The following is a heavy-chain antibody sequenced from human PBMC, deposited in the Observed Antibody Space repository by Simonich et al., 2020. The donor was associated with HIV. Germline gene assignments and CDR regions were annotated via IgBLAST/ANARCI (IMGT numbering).Heavy chain of an antibody. D-gene: IGHD3-10*01. V-gene: IGHV1-69*13. CDR3: ARKGGGRGVYYFDY. Sequence: QVQLVQSGAEVKKPGSSVKVSCKASGGTFSSFAISWVRQAPGLGLGWLGGIIPIFGTTNYAQMFQGRVTITADESTSTAYMELSSLRSEDTGIYYCARKGGGRGVYYFDYWGQGTLVTVSS. CDR1: GGTFSSFA. J-gene: IGHJ4*02. CDR2: IIPIFGTT.